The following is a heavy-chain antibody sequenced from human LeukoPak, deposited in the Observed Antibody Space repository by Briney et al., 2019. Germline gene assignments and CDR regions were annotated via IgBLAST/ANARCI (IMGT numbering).Heavy chain of an antibody. CDR2: ISYDGSNK. CDR1: GFTFSSCG. J-gene: IGHJ4*02. D-gene: IGHD1-7*01. Sequence: PGGCLRLSCAASGFTFSSCGMHWVRQAPGKGLEWVAAISYDGSNKYYTGSVKGRFTISRDNSKSTLYLQMNSLRAEDTAVYYCARVRPGRNYVNFDYWGQGTLVTVSS. V-gene: IGHV3-33*05. CDR3: ARVRPGRNYVNFDY.